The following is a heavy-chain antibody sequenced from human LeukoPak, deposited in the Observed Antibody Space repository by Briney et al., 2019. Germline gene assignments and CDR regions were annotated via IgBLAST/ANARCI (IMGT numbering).Heavy chain of an antibody. D-gene: IGHD3-16*01. CDR2: INSNSGGT. J-gene: IGHJ3*02. V-gene: IGHV1-2*02. CDR3: ARDLGGNALDI. Sequence: GASVKVSCKASGYTFTANYMHWVRQAPGQGLEYMGWINSNSGGTNCAQKFHGRVTMTRHTSISTVYMELSRLTSDDTAVYYCARDLGGNALDIWGQGTVVTVSS. CDR1: GYTFTANY.